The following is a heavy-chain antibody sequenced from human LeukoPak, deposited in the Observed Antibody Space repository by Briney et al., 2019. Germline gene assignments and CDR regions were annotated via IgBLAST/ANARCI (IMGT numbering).Heavy chain of an antibody. D-gene: IGHD3-22*01. CDR2: ISGSGGST. CDR1: GFTVSSNY. CDR3: ARYYYDSSGYYAFDY. V-gene: IGHV3-23*01. Sequence: GGSLRLSCAASGFTVSSNYMSWVRQAPGKGLEWVSAISGSGGSTYYADSVKGRFTISRDNSKNTLYLQMNSLRAEDTAVYYCARYYYDSSGYYAFDYWGQGTLVTVSS. J-gene: IGHJ4*02.